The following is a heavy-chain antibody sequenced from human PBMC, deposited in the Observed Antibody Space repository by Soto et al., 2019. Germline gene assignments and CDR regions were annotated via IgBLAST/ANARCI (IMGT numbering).Heavy chain of an antibody. D-gene: IGHD1-26*01. CDR1: SGSVSSDSYF. V-gene: IGHV4-61*01. CDR3: ARIIVGVTVDL. CDR2: ISYTGDT. J-gene: IGHJ5*02. Sequence: PSGTLSITFAVSSGSVSSDSYFWTWIRQPPGKGLEWIAYISYTGDTNYNPSLKSRVTISVDTSTNQFFLTLTSVTAADTAVYFCARIIVGVTVDLWGQGSLVTVS.